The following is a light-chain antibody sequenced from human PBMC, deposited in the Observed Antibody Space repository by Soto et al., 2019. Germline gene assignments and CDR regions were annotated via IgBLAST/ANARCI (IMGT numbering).Light chain of an antibody. Sequence: QSALTQPPSASGSPGQSVTISCTGTSSDVGGYNHVSWYQQNPGKAPKLMIYDVSKRPSGVPDRFSGSKSGNTASLTISGLQAEDEADYYCASYAGSNNSVFGTGTKPPS. CDR1: SSDVGGYNH. J-gene: IGLJ1*01. CDR2: DVS. V-gene: IGLV2-8*01. CDR3: ASYAGSNNSV.